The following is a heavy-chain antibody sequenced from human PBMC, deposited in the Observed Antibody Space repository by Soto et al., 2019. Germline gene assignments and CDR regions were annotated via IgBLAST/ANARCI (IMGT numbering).Heavy chain of an antibody. CDR1: GGSISSSSYY. CDR3: ARRRIGVVIMWDDNWFDP. CDR2: IYYSGST. J-gene: IGHJ5*02. D-gene: IGHD3-3*01. V-gene: IGHV4-39*01. Sequence: SSETLSLTCTVSGGSISSSSYYWGWIRQPPGKGLEWIGSIYYSGSTYYNPSLKSRVTISVDTSKNQFSLKLSSVTAADTAVYYCARRRIGVVIMWDDNWFDPWGQGTLVTVSS.